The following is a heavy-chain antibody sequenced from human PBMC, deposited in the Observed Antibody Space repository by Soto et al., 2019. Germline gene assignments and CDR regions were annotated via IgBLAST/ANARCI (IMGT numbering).Heavy chain of an antibody. Sequence: SVKVSCKASGGTFSSCAISWVRQAPGQGLGWMGGIIPIFGTANYAQKFQGRITITADESTSTAYMELSSLRSEDTAVYYCARQIVVVPAANGGYYYGMDVWGQGTTVTASS. D-gene: IGHD2-2*01. V-gene: IGHV1-69*13. CDR1: GGTFSSCA. J-gene: IGHJ6*02. CDR2: IIPIFGTA. CDR3: ARQIVVVPAANGGYYYGMDV.